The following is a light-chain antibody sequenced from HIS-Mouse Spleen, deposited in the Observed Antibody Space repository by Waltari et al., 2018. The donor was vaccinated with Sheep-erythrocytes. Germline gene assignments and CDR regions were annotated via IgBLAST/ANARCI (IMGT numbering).Light chain of an antibody. CDR2: EDS. CDR1: AFPNKI. CDR3: YSTDSSGNHRV. Sequence: SYELTQPPSVSVSPGQTARITCSGHAFPNKIAYLYQPNSGQAPVLVIYEDSKRPSGIPERFSGSSSGTMATLTISGAQVEDEADYYCYSTDSSGNHRVFGGGTKLTVL. J-gene: IGLJ2*01. V-gene: IGLV3-10*01.